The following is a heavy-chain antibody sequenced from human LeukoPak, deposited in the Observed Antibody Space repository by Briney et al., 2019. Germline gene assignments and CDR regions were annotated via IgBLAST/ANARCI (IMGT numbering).Heavy chain of an antibody. V-gene: IGHV3-23*01. Sequence: GGSLRLSCVASGITFSNYAVSWVRQAPEKGLDWVSVISGSAHKIRYADSVKGRFTISRDNSENIVYSQMNSLRAEDTAVYYCARALNGGSGYLCNYWGQGTLVTVSS. D-gene: IGHD3-22*01. J-gene: IGHJ4*02. CDR1: GITFSNYA. CDR2: ISGSAHKI. CDR3: ARALNGGSGYLCNY.